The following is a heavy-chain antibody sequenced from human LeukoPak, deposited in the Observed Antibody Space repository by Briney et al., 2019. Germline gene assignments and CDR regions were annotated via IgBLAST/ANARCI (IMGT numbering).Heavy chain of an antibody. D-gene: IGHD1-26*01. Sequence: SETLSLTCTVSGGSISSYYWSWIRQPPGKGLEWIGYIYYSGSTNYNPSLKSRVTISVDTSKNQFSLKLSSVTAADTAVYYCARVVGATPHPYYFDYWGQGTLVTVSS. CDR3: ARVVGATPHPYYFDY. J-gene: IGHJ4*02. V-gene: IGHV4-59*12. CDR1: GGSISSYY. CDR2: IYYSGST.